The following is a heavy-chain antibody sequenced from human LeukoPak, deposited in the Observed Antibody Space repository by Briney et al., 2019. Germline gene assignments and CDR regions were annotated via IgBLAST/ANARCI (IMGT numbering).Heavy chain of an antibody. CDR1: GFTFSSYS. CDR2: ISSSSSYI. V-gene: IGHV3-21*01. Sequence: GGSLRLSCAASGFTFSSYSTNWVRQAPGKGLEWVSSISSSSSYIYYADSVKGRFTISRDNAKNSLYLQMNSLRAEDTAVYYCARDTAGADYYYYMDVWGKGTTVTVSS. J-gene: IGHJ6*03. D-gene: IGHD5-18*01. CDR3: ARDTAGADYYYYMDV.